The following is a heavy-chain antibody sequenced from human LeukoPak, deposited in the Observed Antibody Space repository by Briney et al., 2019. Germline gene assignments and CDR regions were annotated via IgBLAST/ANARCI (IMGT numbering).Heavy chain of an antibody. V-gene: IGHV3-23*01. Sequence: PGGSLRLSCAASGFTFSSYALTWVRQAPGKGLEGVSGISGSDGSTYYADSVKGRFTISRDNSKNTLYLQMDSLRAGDTAVYYCAKKSGGSCYNRDDYWGQGTLVTVSS. CDR2: ISGSDGST. D-gene: IGHD2-15*01. CDR1: GFTFSSYA. CDR3: AKKSGGSCYNRDDY. J-gene: IGHJ4*02.